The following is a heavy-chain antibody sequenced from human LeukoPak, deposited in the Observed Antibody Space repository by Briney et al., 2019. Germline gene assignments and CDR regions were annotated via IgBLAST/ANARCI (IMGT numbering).Heavy chain of an antibody. CDR3: AQIGDTYGLI. CDR2: IIPIFGTA. Sequence: SVKVSCKASGGTFSSYAISWVRQAPGQGLEWMGGIIPIFGTANYAQRFQGRVTITVDESTSTAYMELSSLRSEDTAVYSCAQIGDTYGLIWGQGTMVTVSS. J-gene: IGHJ3*02. CDR1: GGTFSSYA. V-gene: IGHV1-69*13. D-gene: IGHD5-18*01.